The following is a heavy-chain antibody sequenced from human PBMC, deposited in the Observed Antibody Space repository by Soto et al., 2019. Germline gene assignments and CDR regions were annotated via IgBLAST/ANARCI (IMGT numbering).Heavy chain of an antibody. J-gene: IGHJ3*02. Sequence: PSETQSLTSTVSGGSIRSYYWSWIRQPPGKGLEWIGYIYYSGSTNYNPSLKSRVTISVDTSKNQFSLKLSSVTAADTAVYYCAREDYGGNHDAFDIWGQGTMVTVSS. V-gene: IGHV4-59*01. CDR2: IYYSGST. D-gene: IGHD4-17*01. CDR1: GGSIRSYY. CDR3: AREDYGGNHDAFDI.